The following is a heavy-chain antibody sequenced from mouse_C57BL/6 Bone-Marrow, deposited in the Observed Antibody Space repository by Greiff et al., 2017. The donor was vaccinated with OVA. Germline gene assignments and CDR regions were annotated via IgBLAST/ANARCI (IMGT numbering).Heavy chain of an antibody. CDR3: ARGDYGNSYWYFDV. D-gene: IGHD2-1*01. CDR1: GFTFSDYY. V-gene: IGHV5-16*01. J-gene: IGHJ1*03. CDR2: INYDGSST. Sequence: VESEGGLVQPGSSMKLSCTASGFTFSDYYMAWVRQVPEKGLEWVANINYDGSSTYYLDSLKSRFIISRDNAKNILYLQMSSLKSEDTATYYCARGDYGNSYWYFDVWGTGTTVTVSS.